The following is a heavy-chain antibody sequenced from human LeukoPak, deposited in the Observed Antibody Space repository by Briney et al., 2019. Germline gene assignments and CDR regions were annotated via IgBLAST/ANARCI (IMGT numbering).Heavy chain of an antibody. Sequence: PSETLSLTCAVYGGSFSGYYWSWIRQPPGKGLEWIGEINHSGSTNYNPSLKSRVTISVDTSKNQFSLKLSSVTAADTAVYYCARVPNDYSNYGGYYFDYWGQGTLATVSS. CDR2: INHSGST. CDR1: GGSFSGYY. CDR3: ARVPNDYSNYGGYYFDY. V-gene: IGHV4-34*01. D-gene: IGHD4-4*01. J-gene: IGHJ4*02.